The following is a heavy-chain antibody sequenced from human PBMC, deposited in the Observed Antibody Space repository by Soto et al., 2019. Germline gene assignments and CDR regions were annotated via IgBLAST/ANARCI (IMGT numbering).Heavy chain of an antibody. J-gene: IGHJ4*02. CDR2: ISSDGTST. Sequence: PGESLKISCVASGFTFSEYWMNWVRQAPGKGLVWVSRISSDGTSTDYADSVEGRFTISRDNARNTLYLQVNSLRAEDSAVYYCARDCVAEMDHWGQGTLVTVSS. V-gene: IGHV3-74*01. CDR1: GFTFSEYW. CDR3: ARDCVAEMDH. D-gene: IGHD5-12*01.